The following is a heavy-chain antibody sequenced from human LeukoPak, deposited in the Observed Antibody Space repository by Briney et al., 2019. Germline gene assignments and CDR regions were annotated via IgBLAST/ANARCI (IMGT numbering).Heavy chain of an antibody. Sequence: GGSLRLSCAASGFTFSSYAMSWVRQAPGKGLEWVSAISGSGGSTYYADSVKGRFTISRDNCKNTLYLQMNSLRAEDTAVYYCAKTPQSRSSGSGFDYWGQGTLVTVSS. J-gene: IGHJ4*02. CDR2: ISGSGGST. CDR3: AKTPQSRSSGSGFDY. CDR1: GFTFSSYA. D-gene: IGHD3-22*01. V-gene: IGHV3-23*01.